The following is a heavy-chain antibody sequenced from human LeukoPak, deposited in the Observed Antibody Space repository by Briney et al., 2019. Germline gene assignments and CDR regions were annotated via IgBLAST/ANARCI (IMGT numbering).Heavy chain of an antibody. J-gene: IGHJ3*02. Sequence: SETLSLTCAVYGGSFSGYYWSWIRQPPGKGLEWIGEINHSGSTNYNPSLKSRVTISVDTSKNQFSLKLSSVTAADTAVYYCARGPYYDXSGXYXXXXDIWGQGTMXTVSS. V-gene: IGHV4-34*01. CDR3: ARGPYYDXSGXYXXXXDI. CDR1: GGSFSGYY. CDR2: INHSGST. D-gene: IGHD3-22*01.